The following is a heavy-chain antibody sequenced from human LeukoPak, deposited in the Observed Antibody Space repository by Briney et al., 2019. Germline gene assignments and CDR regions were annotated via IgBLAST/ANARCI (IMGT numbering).Heavy chain of an antibody. Sequence: KASETLSLTCTVSGGSISSSYFYWGWIRQPPGKGLEWIGSISYSGSTYYNPSLKSRVTISVDTSKNQFSLKLSSVTAADTSLYYCARTSKVGATHYFDYWGQGTLVTVSS. D-gene: IGHD1-26*01. CDR2: ISYSGST. V-gene: IGHV4-39*01. CDR3: ARTSKVGATHYFDY. CDR1: GGSISSSYFY. J-gene: IGHJ4*02.